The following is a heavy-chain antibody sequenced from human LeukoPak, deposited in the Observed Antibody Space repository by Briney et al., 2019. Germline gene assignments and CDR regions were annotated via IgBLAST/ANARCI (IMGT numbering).Heavy chain of an antibody. CDR3: ARSNEYDFWSGGNWFDP. V-gene: IGHV1-46*01. Sequence: ASVKVSCKASGYTFTSYYMHWVRQAPGQGLEWMGIINPSGGSTSYAQKFQGRVTMTRDTSTSTVYMELSSLRSEDTAVYYCARSNEYDFWSGGNWFDPWGQGTLVTVSS. CDR1: GYTFTSYY. D-gene: IGHD3-3*01. J-gene: IGHJ5*02. CDR2: INPSGGST.